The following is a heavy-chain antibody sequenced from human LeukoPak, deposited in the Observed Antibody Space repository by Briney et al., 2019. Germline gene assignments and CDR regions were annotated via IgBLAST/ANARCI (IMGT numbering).Heavy chain of an antibody. CDR1: GGSISSYY. V-gene: IGHV4-39*01. D-gene: IGHD3-10*01. Sequence: SETLSLTCTVSGGSISSYYWGWIRQPPGKGLEWIGSIYYSGSTYYNPSLKSRVTISVDTSKNQFSLKLSSVTAADTAVYYCGRGSYGSGSYYDRGFFDYWGQGTLVTVSS. J-gene: IGHJ4*02. CDR3: GRGSYGSGSYYDRGFFDY. CDR2: IYYSGST.